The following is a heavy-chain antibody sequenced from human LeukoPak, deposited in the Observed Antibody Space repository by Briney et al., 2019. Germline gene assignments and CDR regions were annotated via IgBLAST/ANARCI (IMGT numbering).Heavy chain of an antibody. CDR2: IYYSGSA. D-gene: IGHD2-2*01. CDR1: GGSISNYY. J-gene: IGHJ3*02. V-gene: IGHV4-59*01. Sequence: SETLSLTCTVSGGSISNYYWSWARRPPGKGLEWIGYIYYSGSANYNPSLRSRVTMSVDTSKNQFSLKLNSVTPADTAVYYCARDGGCGSSTGCYPDAFHIWGQGTMVTVSS. CDR3: ARDGGCGSSTGCYPDAFHI.